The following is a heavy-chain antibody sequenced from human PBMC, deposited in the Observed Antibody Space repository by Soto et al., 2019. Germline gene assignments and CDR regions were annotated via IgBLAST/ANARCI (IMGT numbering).Heavy chain of an antibody. CDR3: ASFSYDSSGYSHDY. D-gene: IGHD3-22*01. CDR2: IYPGDSET. V-gene: IGHV5-51*01. Sequence: GESLKISCQGSGYNFTNYWIAWVRQMPGKGLEWMGIIYPGDSETRYSPSFQGQVTISADKSISTAYLQWSSLKASDTAMYYCASFSYDSSGYSHDYWGQGTLVTVSS. J-gene: IGHJ4*02. CDR1: GYNFTNYW.